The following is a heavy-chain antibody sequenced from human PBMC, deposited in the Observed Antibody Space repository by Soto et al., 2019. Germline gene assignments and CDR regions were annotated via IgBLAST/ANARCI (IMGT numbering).Heavy chain of an antibody. CDR2: FDPEDGET. CDR1: GYTFTRYY. J-gene: IGHJ4*02. D-gene: IGHD3-3*01. Sequence: GASVKVSCKASGYTFTRYYMHWVRQAPGKGLEWMGGFDPEDGETIYAQKFQGRVTMTEDTSTDTAYMELSSLRSEDTAVYYCATWYYDFGSFDYWGQGTLVTVSS. CDR3: ATWYYDFGSFDY. V-gene: IGHV1-24*01.